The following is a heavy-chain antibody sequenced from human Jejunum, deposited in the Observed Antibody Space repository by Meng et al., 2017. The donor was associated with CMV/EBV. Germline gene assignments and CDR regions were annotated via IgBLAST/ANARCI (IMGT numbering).Heavy chain of an antibody. V-gene: IGHV3-33*01. CDR1: GFTFSNYG. D-gene: IGHD3-9*01. Sequence: LSCVASGFTFSNYGMHWVRQAPGKGLEWVAIIWHDGSRKYYADSVKGRFTISRDSPKNTLFLQMDSLRAEDTTIYYCARNAPGWDFDYWGQGTLVTVSS. J-gene: IGHJ4*02. CDR2: IWHDGSRK. CDR3: ARNAPGWDFDY.